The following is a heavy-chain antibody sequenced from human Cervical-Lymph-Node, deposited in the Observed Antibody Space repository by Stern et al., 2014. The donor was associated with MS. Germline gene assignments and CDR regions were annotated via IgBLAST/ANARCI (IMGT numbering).Heavy chain of an antibody. CDR3: VRVAGRSDSPETRDVFKY. CDR2: INPSGGFA. CDR1: GFTFTHFY. D-gene: IGHD3-10*01. Sequence: VQLVQSGAEVKKPGASVKLSCKASGFTFTHFYIHWVRQAPGQGPEWMGIINPSGGFAIYALNFQARVTMTSDTSTTTVYMELSSLRSDDTAVYYCVRVAGRSDSPETRDVFKYLGQGTVVTVSS. V-gene: IGHV1-46*01. J-gene: IGHJ4*02.